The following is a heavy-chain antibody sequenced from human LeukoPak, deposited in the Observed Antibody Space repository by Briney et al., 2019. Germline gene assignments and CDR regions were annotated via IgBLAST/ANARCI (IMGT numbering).Heavy chain of an antibody. D-gene: IGHD3-10*01. J-gene: IGHJ4*02. Sequence: PSETLSLTCAVYGGSFSGYYWSWIRQPPGKGLEWIGEINHSGSTNYNPSLKSRVTISVDTSKNQFSLKLSSVTAADTAVYYCARGEEYYGSGSYYNRGFDYWGQGTLVTVSS. CDR1: GGSFSGYY. CDR2: INHSGST. CDR3: ARGEEYYGSGSYYNRGFDY. V-gene: IGHV4-34*01.